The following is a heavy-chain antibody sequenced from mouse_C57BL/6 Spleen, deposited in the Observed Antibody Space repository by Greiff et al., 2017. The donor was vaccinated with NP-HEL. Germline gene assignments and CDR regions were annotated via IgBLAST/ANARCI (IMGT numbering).Heavy chain of an antibody. Sequence: QVQLQQPGAELVKPGASVKLSCKASGYTFTSYWMHWVKQRPGQGLEWIGMIHPNSGSTNYNEKFKSKATLTVDKSSSTAYMQLSSLTSEYSAVYYCARSCSSFYAMDYWGQGTSVTVSS. J-gene: IGHJ4*01. CDR1: GYTFTSYW. V-gene: IGHV1-64*01. CDR3: ARSCSSFYAMDY. CDR2: IHPNSGST. D-gene: IGHD1-1*01.